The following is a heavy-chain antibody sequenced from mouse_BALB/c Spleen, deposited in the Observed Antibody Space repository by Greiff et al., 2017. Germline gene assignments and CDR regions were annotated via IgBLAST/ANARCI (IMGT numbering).Heavy chain of an antibody. J-gene: IGHJ4*01. CDR2: ISYSGST. Sequence: EVQLQQSGPGLVKPSQSPSLTCTVTGYSITSDYAWNWIRQFPGNKLEWMGYISYSGSTSYNPSLKSRISITRDTSKNQFFLQLNSVTTEDTATYYCARQRWLLSMDYWGQGTSVTVSS. CDR1: GYSITSDYA. CDR3: ARQRWLLSMDY. D-gene: IGHD2-3*01. V-gene: IGHV3-2*02.